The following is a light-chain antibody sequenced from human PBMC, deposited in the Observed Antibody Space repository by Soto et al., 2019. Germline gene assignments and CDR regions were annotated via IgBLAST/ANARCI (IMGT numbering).Light chain of an antibody. CDR3: QQSYNTPRT. J-gene: IGKJ1*01. CDR1: QRISSL. CDR2: GAS. V-gene: IGKV1-39*01. Sequence: DIQMTQSPSSRSASVGDRVTITCQASQRISSLLNWYQQKPGKAPKLLIYGASNLQSGVPSRFSGSGSGTDFTLTISSLQPEDFATYYCQQSYNTPRTFGQGTKVDIK.